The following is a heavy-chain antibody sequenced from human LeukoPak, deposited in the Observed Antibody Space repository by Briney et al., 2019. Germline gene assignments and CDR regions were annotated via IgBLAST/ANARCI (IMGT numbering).Heavy chain of an antibody. V-gene: IGHV3-30-3*01. D-gene: IGHD7-27*01. J-gene: IGHJ4*02. CDR3: ARESRWGYYFDY. CDR2: ISYDGSNK. Sequence: GGSLRLSCAASGFTVSSNYMSWVRQAPGKGLEWVAVISYDGSNKYYADSVKGRFTISRDNSKNTLYLQMNSLRAEDTAVYYCARESRWGYYFDYWGQGTLVTVSS. CDR1: GFTVSSNY.